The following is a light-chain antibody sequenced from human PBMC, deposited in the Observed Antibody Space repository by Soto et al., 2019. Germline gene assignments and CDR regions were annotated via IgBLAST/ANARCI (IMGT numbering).Light chain of an antibody. CDR3: QLYNYRPLA. V-gene: IGKV3-15*01. CDR1: QSVSGH. Sequence: ERVMTQSPATLSVSPGERAALSCRASQSVSGHFAWYQQTPGQAPRLLIYGASTRATGIPARFSGSGFGTKFTLTISSLTSEDFAVYYCQLYNYRPLALGQGTPLQIK. CDR2: GAS. J-gene: IGKJ5*01.